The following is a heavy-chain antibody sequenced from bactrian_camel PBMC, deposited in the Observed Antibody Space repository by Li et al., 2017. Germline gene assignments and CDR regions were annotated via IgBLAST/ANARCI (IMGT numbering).Heavy chain of an antibody. J-gene: IGHJ4*01. V-gene: IGHV3S1*01. D-gene: IGHD6*01. CDR1: GFIFSNYW. Sequence: HVQLVESGGDLVRPGGSLRLSCAASGFIFSNYWMYWVRQAPGKGREWVASIDSGGSTTYYADSVKGRFTASRDNAQNTVYLQMNSLKPDDTAVYSCARVRGVVAVGFVDYWGQGTQVTVS. CDR2: IDSGGSTT. CDR3: ARVRGVVAVGFVDY.